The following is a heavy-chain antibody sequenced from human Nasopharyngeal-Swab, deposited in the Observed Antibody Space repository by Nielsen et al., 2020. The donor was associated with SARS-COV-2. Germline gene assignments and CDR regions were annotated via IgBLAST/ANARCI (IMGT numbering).Heavy chain of an antibody. V-gene: IGHV1-24*01. D-gene: IGHD3-3*01. J-gene: IGHJ6*02. Sequence: ASVKVSCKVSGYTLTELSMHWVRQAPGKGLEWMGGFDPEDGETIYAQKFQGRVTMTEDTSTDTAYMELGSLRSEDTAVYYCATALTIFGADHYYYYGMDVWGQGTTVTVSS. CDR2: FDPEDGET. CDR3: ATALTIFGADHYYYYGMDV. CDR1: GYTLTELS.